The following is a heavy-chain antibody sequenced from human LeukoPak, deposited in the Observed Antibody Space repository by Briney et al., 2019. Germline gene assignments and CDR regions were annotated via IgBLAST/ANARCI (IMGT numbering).Heavy chain of an antibody. D-gene: IGHD6-25*01. J-gene: IGHJ5*02. CDR2: INHSGST. V-gene: IGHV4-34*01. Sequence: SETLSLTCAVYGGSFSGYYWSRLRQPPGKGLEWIGEINHSGSTNYNPSLKSRVTISVDTSKNQFSLKLSSVTAADTAVYYCARLTAAEPIGEYWFDPRGQGTLVTVSS. CDR3: ARLTAAEPIGEYWFDP. CDR1: GGSFSGYY.